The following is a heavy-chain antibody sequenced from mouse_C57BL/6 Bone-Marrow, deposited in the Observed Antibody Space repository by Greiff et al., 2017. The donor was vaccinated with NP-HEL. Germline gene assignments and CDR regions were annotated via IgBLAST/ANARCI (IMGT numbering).Heavy chain of an antibody. CDR3: ARDPFYYYGSSHTDY. CDR1: GFTFSSYA. CDR2: ISDGGSYT. J-gene: IGHJ2*01. D-gene: IGHD1-1*01. V-gene: IGHV5-4*01. Sequence: EVKLVESGGGLVKPGGSLKLSCAASGFTFSSYAMSWVRQTPEKRLEWVATISDGGSYTYSPDNVKGRFTISRDNAKNNLYLQMSHLKSEDTAMYYCARDPFYYYGSSHTDYWGQGTTLTVSS.